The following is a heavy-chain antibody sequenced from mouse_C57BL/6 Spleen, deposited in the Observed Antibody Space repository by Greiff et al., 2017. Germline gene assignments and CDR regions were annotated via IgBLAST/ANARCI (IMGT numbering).Heavy chain of an antibody. V-gene: IGHV5-4*03. D-gene: IGHD2-1*01. CDR1: GFTFSSYA. CDR2: ISDGGSYT. J-gene: IGHJ4*01. Sequence: EVKLMESGGGLVKPGGSLKLSCAASGFTFSSYAMSWVRQTPEKRLEWVATISDGGSYTYYPANVKGRFTISRDNAKNNLYLQMSHRKSEDTAMYYCARGLLWQLRGDYAMDYWGQGTSVTVSS. CDR3: ARGLLWQLRGDYAMDY.